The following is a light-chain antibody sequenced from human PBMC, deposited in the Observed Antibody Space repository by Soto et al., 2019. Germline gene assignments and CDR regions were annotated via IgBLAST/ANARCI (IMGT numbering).Light chain of an antibody. CDR1: QTISHW. CDR3: QQYGGYAWT. CDR2: GVS. V-gene: IGKV1-5*03. Sequence: DIQMTQSPSTLSASVGDRVTITCRASQTISHWLAWYQQKPGKAPNLLIYGVSNVASGVPSRFSGTGSGTEFTLTISSLRPDDFATYYCQQYGGYAWTFGHGTKVEIK. J-gene: IGKJ1*01.